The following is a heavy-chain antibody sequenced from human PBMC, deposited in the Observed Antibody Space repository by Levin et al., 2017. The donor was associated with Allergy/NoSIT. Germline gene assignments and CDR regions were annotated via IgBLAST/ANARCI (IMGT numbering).Heavy chain of an antibody. V-gene: IGHV3-33*01. J-gene: IGHJ4*02. Sequence: SCAASGFTFSSYGMHWVRQAPGKGLEWVAVIWYDGSNKYYADSVKGRFTISRDNSKNTLYLQMNSLRAEDTAVYYCARDGSGWYCDYWGQGTLVTVSS. D-gene: IGHD6-19*01. CDR1: GFTFSSYG. CDR2: IWYDGSNK. CDR3: ARDGSGWYCDY.